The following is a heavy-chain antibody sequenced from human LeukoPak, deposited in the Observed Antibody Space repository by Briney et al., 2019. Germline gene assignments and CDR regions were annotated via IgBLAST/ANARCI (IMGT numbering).Heavy chain of an antibody. V-gene: IGHV3-66*01. CDR2: IADGGTT. CDR1: GFTVSRHY. J-gene: IGHJ4*02. Sequence: GGSLRLSCAASGFTVSRHYMTWVRQAPGKGLDWVSVIADGGTTNYADSVKGRFTISRDNSKNTLYLQMNSLRAEDTAVYYCASSATTPGGFDYWGQGTLVTVSS. D-gene: IGHD3-16*01. CDR3: ASSATTPGGFDY.